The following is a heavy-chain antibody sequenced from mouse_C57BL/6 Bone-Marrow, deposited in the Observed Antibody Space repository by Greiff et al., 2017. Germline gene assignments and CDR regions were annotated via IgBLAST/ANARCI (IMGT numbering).Heavy chain of an antibody. D-gene: IGHD1-1*01. CDR1: GFNIKDDY. Sequence: VQLQQSGAELVRPGASVKLSCTASGFNIKDDYMHWVKQRPEQGLEWIGWIDPENGDTEYASKFQGKATITADTSSNTAYLQLSSLTSEDTAVYYCTGDYYGSSSWFAYWGQGTLVTVSA. V-gene: IGHV14-4*01. CDR3: TGDYYGSSSWFAY. J-gene: IGHJ3*01. CDR2: IDPENGDT.